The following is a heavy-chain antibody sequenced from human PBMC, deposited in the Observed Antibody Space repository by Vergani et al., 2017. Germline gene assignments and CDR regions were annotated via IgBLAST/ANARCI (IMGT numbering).Heavy chain of an antibody. V-gene: IGHV1-69*01. Sequence: QVQLVQSGAEVKKPGSPVKVSCKASGGTFSSYAISWVRQAPGQGLEWMGGIIPIFGTANYAQKFQGRVTITADESTSTAYMELSSLRSEDTAVYYCASMAALPYYYYYMDGWGKGTTVTVSS. D-gene: IGHD5-24*01. CDR3: ASMAALPYYYYYMDG. CDR1: GGTFSSYA. CDR2: IIPIFGTA. J-gene: IGHJ6*03.